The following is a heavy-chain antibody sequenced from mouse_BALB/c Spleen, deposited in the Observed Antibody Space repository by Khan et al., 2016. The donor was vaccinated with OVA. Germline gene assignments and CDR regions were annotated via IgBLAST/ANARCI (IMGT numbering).Heavy chain of an antibody. CDR2: ISYRGNT. D-gene: IGHD1-1*02. V-gene: IGHV3-2*02. Sequence: EVQLQESGPGLVKPSQSLSLTCTVTGYSIASDYAWNWIRQFPGNKLEWMGFISYRGNTNYNPSLKSRISITGDTSKNQFFLQLNSVTSEDTATYYCARVYGGDFDYWGQGTTLTVSS. CDR1: GYSIASDYA. J-gene: IGHJ2*01. CDR3: ARVYGGDFDY.